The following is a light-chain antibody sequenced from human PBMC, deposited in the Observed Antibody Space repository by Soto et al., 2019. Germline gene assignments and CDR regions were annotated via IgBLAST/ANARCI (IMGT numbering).Light chain of an antibody. V-gene: IGKV3-11*01. CDR2: DAS. CDR1: QTVRNN. CDR3: QQYNNWPPYT. Sequence: EIVLTQSPATLSLSPGERATLSCRASQTVRNNLAWYQQRPGQAPRLLIYDASSRATGIPARFSGSGSGTDFTLTISSLEPEDFAVYYCQQYNNWPPYTFRQGTKVDIK. J-gene: IGKJ2*01.